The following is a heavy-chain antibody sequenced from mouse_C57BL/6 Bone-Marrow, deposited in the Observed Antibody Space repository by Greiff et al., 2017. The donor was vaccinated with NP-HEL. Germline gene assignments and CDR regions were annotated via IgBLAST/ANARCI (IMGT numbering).Heavy chain of an antibody. D-gene: IGHD1-1*01. J-gene: IGHJ4*01. CDR3: ARDYYGSEDAMDY. Sequence: VQLVESGPGLVQPSQSLSITCTVSGFSLTSYGVHWVRQSPGKGLEWLGVIWSGGSTDYNAAFISSLSIRKDNSKSQVFFKMNSLQADDTAIYYCARDYYGSEDAMDYWGQGTSVTVSS. V-gene: IGHV2-2*01. CDR2: IWSGGST. CDR1: GFSLTSYG.